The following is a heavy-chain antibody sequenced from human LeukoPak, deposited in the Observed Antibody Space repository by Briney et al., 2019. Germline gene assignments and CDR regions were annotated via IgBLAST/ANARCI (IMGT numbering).Heavy chain of an antibody. CDR3: AKDGGAYGFDY. CDR2: ISHDGSNK. V-gene: IGHV3-30*18. D-gene: IGHD3-16*01. CDR1: GFTFSSYG. Sequence: PGRSLRLSCAASGFTFSSYGMHWVRQAPGKGLEWVAVISHDGSNKYYADSVKGRFTISRDNSKNTLYLQMNSLRAEDTAVYYCAKDGGAYGFDYWGQGTLVTVSS. J-gene: IGHJ4*02.